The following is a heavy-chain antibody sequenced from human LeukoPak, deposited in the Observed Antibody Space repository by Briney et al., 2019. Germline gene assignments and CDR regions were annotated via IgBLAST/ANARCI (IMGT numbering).Heavy chain of an antibody. D-gene: IGHD2-15*01. CDR2: MSAYNGNT. CDR3: ARASYCSDGSCYSDY. Sequence: ASVKVSCKASGYTFTSYSISWVRQAPGQGPEWMGWMSAYNGNTIYAQKVKGRVTMTTDTSTSTAYMELRSLRSDDTAVYYCARASYCSDGSCYSDYWGQGTLVTVSS. J-gene: IGHJ4*02. CDR1: GYTFTSYS. V-gene: IGHV1-18*01.